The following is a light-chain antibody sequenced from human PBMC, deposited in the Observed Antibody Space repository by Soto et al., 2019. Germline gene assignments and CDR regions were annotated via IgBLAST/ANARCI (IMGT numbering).Light chain of an antibody. CDR3: SSSTSSNTLV. Sequence: QSALTQPASVSGSPGQSITISCTGTSSDIGAYNYVSWYQQHPGKAPKLMIYAVTNRPSGVSNRFSGSKSGNTASLTISWLQAEDEADYYCSSSTSSNTLVFGGGTKLTVL. V-gene: IGLV2-14*03. CDR1: SSDIGAYNY. J-gene: IGLJ2*01. CDR2: AVT.